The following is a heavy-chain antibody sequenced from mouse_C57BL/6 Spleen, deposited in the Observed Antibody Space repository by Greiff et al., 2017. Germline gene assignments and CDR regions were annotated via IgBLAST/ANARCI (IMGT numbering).Heavy chain of an antibody. CDR1: GYSITSGYY. CDR2: ISYDGSN. V-gene: IGHV3-6*01. D-gene: IGHD1-1*01. CDR3: ARGGDYYGSSYNY. J-gene: IGHJ2*01. Sequence: ESGPGLVKPSQSLSLTCSVTGYSITSGYYWNWIRQFPGNKLEWMGYISYDGSNNYNPSLKNRISITRDTSKNQFFLKLNSVTTEDTATYYCARGGDYYGSSYNYWGQGTTLTGSS.